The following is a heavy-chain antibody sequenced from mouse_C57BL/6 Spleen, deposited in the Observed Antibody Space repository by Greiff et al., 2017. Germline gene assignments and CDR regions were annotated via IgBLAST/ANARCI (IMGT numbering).Heavy chain of an antibody. J-gene: IGHJ3*01. V-gene: IGHV1-50*01. CDR2: IDPSDSSN. CDR3: AKSSGSGHLAY. Sequence: VQLQQSGAELVKPGASVKLSCKASGYTFNSYWMQWVKQRPGQGLEWIGEIDPSDSSNNYNQKFKGKATLTVDTSSSTAYMQRRSLTSEDSAVYYCAKSSGSGHLAYWGQGTLVTVSA. CDR1: GYTFNSYW. D-gene: IGHD3-2*02.